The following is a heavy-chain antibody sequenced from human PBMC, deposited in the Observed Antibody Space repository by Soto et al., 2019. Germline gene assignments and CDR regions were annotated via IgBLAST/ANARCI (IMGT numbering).Heavy chain of an antibody. J-gene: IGHJ4*02. CDR1: GYTFTKYG. CDR2: ISGSSGNA. V-gene: IGHV1-18*01. CDR3: AREMAGLGGEYDY. D-gene: IGHD3-16*01. Sequence: QVQLVQSGAEVKNPGASVKVSCKTSGYTFTKYGVGWVRQAPGQGLEWMGWISGSSGNANYAEKVQGRITLTTDTLTSTAYIELRSLRSDDTAVYYGAREMAGLGGEYDYWGQGTLVTVSS.